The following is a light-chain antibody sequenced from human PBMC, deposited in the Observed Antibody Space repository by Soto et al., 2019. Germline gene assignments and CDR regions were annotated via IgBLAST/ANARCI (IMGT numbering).Light chain of an antibody. V-gene: IGKV3-15*01. Sequence: DIVMTQAPSTLAVSPGERATLSCRASQTIHNTFAWYQQKPGQAPRLLIYRASTRATGIPARFSGSGSGTDFTLTISSLQPEDFATYYCQQSYSRPLTFGQGTKVDIK. J-gene: IGKJ1*01. CDR3: QQSYSRPLT. CDR1: QTIHNT. CDR2: RAS.